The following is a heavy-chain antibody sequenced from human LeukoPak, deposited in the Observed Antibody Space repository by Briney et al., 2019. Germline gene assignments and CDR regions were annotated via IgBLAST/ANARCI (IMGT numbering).Heavy chain of an antibody. J-gene: IGHJ5*02. Sequence: ASVKVSCKASGYTFTSYGISWVRQAPGQGLEWMGSISAYNGNTNYAQKLQGRVTMTTDTSTSTAYMELRSLRSDDTAVYYCAREYYDYVWGSYRPVWFDPWGQGTLVTVSS. CDR2: ISAYNGNT. CDR1: GYTFTSYG. CDR3: AREYYDYVWGSYRPVWFDP. V-gene: IGHV1-18*01. D-gene: IGHD3-16*02.